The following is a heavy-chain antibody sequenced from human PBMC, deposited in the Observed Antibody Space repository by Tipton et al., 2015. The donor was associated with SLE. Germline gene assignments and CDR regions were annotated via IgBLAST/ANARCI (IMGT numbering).Heavy chain of an antibody. V-gene: IGHV4-34*01. CDR3: ACQPDYSSTWYRDY. CDR2: INHSGST. CDR1: GGSFSGYY. D-gene: IGHD6-13*01. J-gene: IGHJ4*02. Sequence: TLSLTCAVYGGSFSGYYWSWIRQPPGKGLEWIGEINHSGSTNYNPSLKSRVTISVDTSKNQFSLRLSSMTAADTAMYYCACQPDYSSTWYRDYWGQGTLVTVSS.